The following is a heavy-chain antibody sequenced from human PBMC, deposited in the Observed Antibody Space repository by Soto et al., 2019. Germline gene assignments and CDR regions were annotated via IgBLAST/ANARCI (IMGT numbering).Heavy chain of an antibody. CDR2: INAGIGNT. D-gene: IGHD6-19*01. CDR3: ARAVAVAADFDY. Sequence: QVQLVQSGAEEKKPGASVKVSCKASGYTFTGYAMHWVRQAPGHRLEWMGWINAGIGNTKYSQKFQGRVTITRDTSASTTYMELSSLRSEDTAVYYCARAVAVAADFDYWGQGTLVTVSS. CDR1: GYTFTGYA. J-gene: IGHJ4*02. V-gene: IGHV1-3*05.